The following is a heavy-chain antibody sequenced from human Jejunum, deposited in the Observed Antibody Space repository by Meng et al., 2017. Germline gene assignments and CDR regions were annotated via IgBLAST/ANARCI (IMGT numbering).Heavy chain of an antibody. J-gene: IGHJ1*01. D-gene: IGHD3-16*01. CDR2: VSTDGTIT. V-gene: IGHV3-74*01. CDR3: ASDRITD. Sequence: EGQRVESGGGLVQSGGSRIRSCAASGFTFSSHWMHWVRQAPGKGLVWLSRVSTDGTITNYADSVKSRLTISRDNAKDTVFLEMNSLRVEDTAVYYCASDRITDWGQGTLVTVSS. CDR1: GFTFSSHW.